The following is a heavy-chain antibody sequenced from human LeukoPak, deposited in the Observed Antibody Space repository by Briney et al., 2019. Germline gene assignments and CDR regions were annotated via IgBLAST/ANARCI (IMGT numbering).Heavy chain of an antibody. CDR1: GFIFSDYY. D-gene: IGHD6-13*01. V-gene: IGHV3-11*01. CDR3: AKDILAAGLFFDY. Sequence: GGSLRLSCAASGFIFSDYYMGWVRQAPGKGLEWVSYISNKGSSSTTYYADSVKGRFTISRDDAQNSLYLQMNSLRADDTAVYYCAKDILAAGLFFDYWGQGILVTVSS. CDR2: ISNKGSSSTT. J-gene: IGHJ4*02.